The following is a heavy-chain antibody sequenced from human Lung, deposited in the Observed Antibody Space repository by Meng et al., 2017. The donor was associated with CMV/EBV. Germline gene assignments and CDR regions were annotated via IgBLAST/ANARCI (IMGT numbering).Heavy chain of an antibody. CDR3: VRANLGSADY. Sequence: QVQLVQAGAEVKKPGDSVEVSCKASGYTFTGYYMHWLRQAPGQGLEWVGRITPSSGGTTYAQKFQGRVTMTRDTSISTAYMELSSLRSDDAAIYYCVRANLGSADYWGQGTLVTVSS. D-gene: IGHD7-27*01. CDR1: GYTFTGYY. J-gene: IGHJ4*02. V-gene: IGHV1-2*06. CDR2: ITPSSGGT.